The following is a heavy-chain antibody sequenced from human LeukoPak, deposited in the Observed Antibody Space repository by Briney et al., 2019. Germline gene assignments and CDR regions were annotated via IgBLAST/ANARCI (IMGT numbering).Heavy chain of an antibody. CDR1: GYTLTELS. V-gene: IGHV1-24*01. J-gene: IGHJ3*01. D-gene: IGHD3-10*01. CDR3: ATDFRVGVLYAFDL. Sequence: ASVKVSCKVSGYTLTELSIHWVRQAHGEGLEWKGGFPREDGERIYAQSFQGRVTMTEESSTDTAYMELSGLKSEDTAVYFCATDFRVGVLYAFDLWGQGTMVTDSP. CDR2: FPREDGER.